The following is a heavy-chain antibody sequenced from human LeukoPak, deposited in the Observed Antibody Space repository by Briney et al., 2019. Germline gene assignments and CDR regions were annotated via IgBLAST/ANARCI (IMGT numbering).Heavy chain of an antibody. D-gene: IGHD1-26*01. CDR3: ARGGSGGSYSDY. J-gene: IGHJ4*02. CDR2: ISGYNGNT. V-gene: IGHV1-18*04. CDR1: GYTFTGYY. Sequence: ASVKVSCKASGYTFTGYYMHWVRQAPGQGLEWMGWISGYNGNTNYAQKFQGRVTMTTDTSTSTAYMELRSLRSDDTAVYYCARGGSGGSYSDYWGQGTLVTVSS.